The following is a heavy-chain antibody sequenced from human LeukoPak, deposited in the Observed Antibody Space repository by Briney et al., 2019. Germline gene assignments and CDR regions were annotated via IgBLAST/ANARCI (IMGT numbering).Heavy chain of an antibody. D-gene: IGHD3-22*01. CDR1: GGTFSSYA. CDR3: ARDSERAYYYDSGGYYPADYFDY. Sequence: SVKVSCKASGGTFSSYAISWVRQAPGQGLEWMGRIIPIFGIANYAQKFQGRVTITADKSTSTAYMELSSLRSEDTAVYYCARDSERAYYYDSGGYYPADYFDYWGQGTLVTVSS. V-gene: IGHV1-69*04. J-gene: IGHJ4*02. CDR2: IIPIFGIA.